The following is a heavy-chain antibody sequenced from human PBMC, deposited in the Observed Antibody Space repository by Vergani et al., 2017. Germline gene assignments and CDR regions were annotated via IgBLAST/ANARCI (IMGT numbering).Heavy chain of an antibody. V-gene: IGHV1-69*13. CDR2: IIPIFGTA. CDR3: ARDRFYYGSGSYYNDEGGYFDY. J-gene: IGHJ4*02. Sequence: QVQLVQSGAEVKKPGSSVKVFCKASGGTFSSYAISWVRQAPGQGLEWMGGIIPIFGTANYAQKFQGRVTITADESTSTAYMELSSLRSEDTAVYYCARDRFYYGSGSYYNDEGGYFDYWGQGTLVTVSS. CDR1: GGTFSSYA. D-gene: IGHD3-10*01.